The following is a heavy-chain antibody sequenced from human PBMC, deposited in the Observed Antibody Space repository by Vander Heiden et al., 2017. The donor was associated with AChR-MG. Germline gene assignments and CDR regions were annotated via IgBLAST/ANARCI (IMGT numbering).Heavy chain of an antibody. V-gene: IGHV4-34*01. CDR3: ARGGYSSGWWSEAQVCFDY. CDR1: GGSFSGYY. CDR2: INHSGST. J-gene: IGHJ4*02. Sequence: QVQLQQWGAGLFKPSETLSLTCAVYGGSFSGYYWSWIRQPPGKGLGWIGEINHSGSTNYNPSLKSRVTISVETSKNQFSLKLSSVTAADTAVYYCARGGYSSGWWSEAQVCFDYWGQGTLVTVSS. D-gene: IGHD6-19*01.